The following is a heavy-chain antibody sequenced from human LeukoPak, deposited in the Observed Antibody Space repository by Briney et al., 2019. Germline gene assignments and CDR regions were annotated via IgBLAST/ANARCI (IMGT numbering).Heavy chain of an antibody. CDR2: FDPEDGET. J-gene: IGHJ6*02. CDR3: ATDLGLYSGNFQPHYGMDV. Sequence: ASVKVSCKVSGYTLTELSMHWVRQAPGKGLEWMGGFDPEDGETIYAQKFQGRVTMTEDTSTDTAYMELSSLRSEDTAVYYCATDLGLYSGNFQPHYGMDVWGQGTTVTVSS. D-gene: IGHD1-26*01. V-gene: IGHV1-24*01. CDR1: GYTLTELS.